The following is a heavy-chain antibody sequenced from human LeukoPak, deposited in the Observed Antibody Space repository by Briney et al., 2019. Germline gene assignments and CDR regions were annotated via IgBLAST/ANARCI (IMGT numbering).Heavy chain of an antibody. J-gene: IGHJ4*02. CDR3: AKDLEKIVVITQFDY. Sequence: GGSLRLSCAASGFTFSSYAMSWVRQAPGKGLEWVSAISGSGGSTYHADSVKGRFTISRDNSKNTLYLQMNSLRAEDTAVYYSAKDLEKIVVITQFDYWGQGTLVTVSS. D-gene: IGHD3-22*01. CDR1: GFTFSSYA. CDR2: ISGSGGST. V-gene: IGHV3-23*01.